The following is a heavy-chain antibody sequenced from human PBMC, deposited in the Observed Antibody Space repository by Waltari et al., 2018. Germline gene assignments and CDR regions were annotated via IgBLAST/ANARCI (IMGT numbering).Heavy chain of an antibody. CDR3: ARDYCDRTNCHGMDV. D-gene: IGHD3-22*01. CDR1: EFDFTPSA. CDR2: ISYNERNI. V-gene: IGHV3-30*04. J-gene: IGHJ6*02. Sequence: QVQLVESGGGVVKPGRSLRLSCEASEFDFTPSALPWVGQAPGKGLEWVAVISYNERNIYYVDAVKGLFTISRDNSKKMLYLQMNSLRAEDTAVYYCARDYCDRTNCHGMDVWGQGTTVTVSS.